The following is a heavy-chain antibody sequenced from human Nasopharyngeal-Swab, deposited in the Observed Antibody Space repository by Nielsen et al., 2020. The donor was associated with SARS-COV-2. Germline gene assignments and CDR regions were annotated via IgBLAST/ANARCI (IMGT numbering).Heavy chain of an antibody. CDR3: TRAGYSGSYGGFDS. D-gene: IGHD1-26*01. J-gene: IGHJ4*02. CDR2: INTDATST. CDR1: GFTFNSYW. Sequence: GESLKISCASSGFTFNSYWMHWVRQAPGKGLVWVSRINTDATSTSYADYVKGRFTIFRDNAKNMVFLQMNSLTAEDTAIYYCTRAGYSGSYGGFDSWGQGTLVSVSS. V-gene: IGHV3-74*01.